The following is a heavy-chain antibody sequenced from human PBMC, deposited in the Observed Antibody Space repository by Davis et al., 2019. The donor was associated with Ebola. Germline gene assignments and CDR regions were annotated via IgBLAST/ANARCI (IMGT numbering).Heavy chain of an antibody. Sequence: PGGSLRLSCTVSGGSISGYYWSWIRQPPGKELEYIGYIFYTGTTHYNPSLGSRVTISVDTSNNQFSLKLNPVTAADTAVYYCAKLSQLASAHYFDYWGQGTLVTVSS. CDR1: GGSISGYY. CDR2: IFYTGTT. CDR3: AKLSQLASAHYFDY. J-gene: IGHJ4*02. D-gene: IGHD6-19*01. V-gene: IGHV4-59*08.